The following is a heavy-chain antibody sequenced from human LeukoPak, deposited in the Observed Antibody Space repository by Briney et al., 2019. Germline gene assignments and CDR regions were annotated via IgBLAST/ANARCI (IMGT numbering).Heavy chain of an antibody. Sequence: SETLSLTCAVYGGSFSGYHWSWIRQPPGKGLEWIGEINHSGSTNYNPSLKSRVTISVDTSKNQFSLKLSSVTAADTAVYYCARTQYYYGSGSYGRLWSFDIWGQGTMVTVSS. CDR2: INHSGST. CDR1: GGSFSGYH. J-gene: IGHJ3*02. D-gene: IGHD3-10*01. V-gene: IGHV4-34*01. CDR3: ARTQYYYGSGSYGRLWSFDI.